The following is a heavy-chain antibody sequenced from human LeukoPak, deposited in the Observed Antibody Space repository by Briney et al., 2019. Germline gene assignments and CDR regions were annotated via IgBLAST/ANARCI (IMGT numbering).Heavy chain of an antibody. CDR1: GFTFSDHY. V-gene: IGHV3-72*01. Sequence: GGSLRLSCAASGFTFSDHYMDWVRQAPGKGLEWVGRIRNRVKSYTTQYAPSVKDRITISRDDSRNLVYLQMNCLKIEDTAVYFCARVGDYYDSRDYSTGVFDIWGQGTMVTVSS. J-gene: IGHJ3*02. CDR3: ARVGDYYDSRDYSTGVFDI. D-gene: IGHD3-22*01. CDR2: IRNRVKSYTT.